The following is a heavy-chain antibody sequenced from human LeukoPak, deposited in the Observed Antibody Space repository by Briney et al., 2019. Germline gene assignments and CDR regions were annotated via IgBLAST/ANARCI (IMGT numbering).Heavy chain of an antibody. CDR1: GGSISSSSYY. CDR3: ARHFDPNYGGYSAFDY. Sequence: SETLSLTCTVSGGSISSSSYYWGWIRQPPGKGLEWIGSMYHSGSTYYNPSLKSRVTISVDTSKSQFSPKLSSVTAADTAVYYCARHFDPNYGGYSAFDYWGQGTLVTVSS. V-gene: IGHV4-39*01. J-gene: IGHJ4*02. D-gene: IGHD4-23*01. CDR2: MYHSGST.